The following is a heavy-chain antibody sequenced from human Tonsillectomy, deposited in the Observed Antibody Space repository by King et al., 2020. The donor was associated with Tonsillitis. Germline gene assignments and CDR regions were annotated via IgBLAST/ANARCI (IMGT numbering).Heavy chain of an antibody. CDR3: AKIGTAYGAFDI. V-gene: IGHV1-2*02. CDR2: ISPNRGGT. Sequence: QLVQSGAEVKKPGASVKVSCKASGYTFTGYHMHWVRQARGQGLEWMGWISPNRGGTNSAQMFQGRVTMTRDTSLTTAYMELSGLRSDDTAVYYCAKIGTAYGAFDIWGQGTMVTVSS. J-gene: IGHJ3*02. CDR1: GYTFTGYH. D-gene: IGHD3-10*01.